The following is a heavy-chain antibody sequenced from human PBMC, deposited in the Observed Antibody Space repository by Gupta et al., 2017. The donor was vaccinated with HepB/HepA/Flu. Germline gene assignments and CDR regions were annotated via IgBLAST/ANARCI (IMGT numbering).Heavy chain of an antibody. Sequence: QVQLVQSGAEVKKPGASVKVSCKASGYTFTSYYMHWVRQAPGQGLEWMGIINPSGGSTSYAQKFQGRVTMTRDTSTSTVYMELSSLRSEDTAVYYCAREGLRWYQGSSYWYFDLWGRGTLVTVSS. CDR2: INPSGGST. J-gene: IGHJ2*01. CDR1: GYTFTSYY. D-gene: IGHD4-23*01. V-gene: IGHV1-46*01. CDR3: AREGLRWYQGSSYWYFDL.